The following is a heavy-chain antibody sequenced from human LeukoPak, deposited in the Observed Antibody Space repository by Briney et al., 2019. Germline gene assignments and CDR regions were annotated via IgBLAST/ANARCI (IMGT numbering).Heavy chain of an antibody. Sequence: ASVKVSCKVSGVTFTGAYMHWVRQAPGQGLEWMGWINPNSGETRYEQKFQGRVTMTRDTSIDTVHMELGNLTSDDTAVYYCARVLFNSGYDSWGQGTLVTVSS. D-gene: IGHD2-2*03. CDR3: ARVLFNSGYDS. CDR2: INPNSGET. V-gene: IGHV1-2*02. J-gene: IGHJ5*01. CDR1: GVTFTGAY.